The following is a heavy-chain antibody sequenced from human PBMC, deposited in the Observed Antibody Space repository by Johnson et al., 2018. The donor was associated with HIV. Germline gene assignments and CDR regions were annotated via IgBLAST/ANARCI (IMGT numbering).Heavy chain of an antibody. CDR1: DFTLRNYW. D-gene: IGHD2-2*01. Sequence: EVQLVESGGGVAQPGGSLRLSCAATDFTLRNYWMHWVRQVPGMGPVWVSRINKDGTDTAYGDTVMGRFTVSRDDAKNTLYQQRNSLRVEDTAIYYCARAQILPDDVCNLWVQGIQVTVSS. CDR2: INKDGTDT. V-gene: IGHV3-74*01. J-gene: IGHJ3*01. CDR3: ARAQILPDDVCNL.